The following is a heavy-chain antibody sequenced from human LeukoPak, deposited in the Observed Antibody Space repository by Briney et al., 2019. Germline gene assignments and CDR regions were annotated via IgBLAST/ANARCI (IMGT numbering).Heavy chain of an antibody. CDR3: ARRGYDILTGYHTGD. CDR1: GGSISSSSYY. J-gene: IGHJ4*02. V-gene: IGHV4-39*01. Sequence: SETLSLTCTVSGGSISSSSYYWGWIRQPPGKGLEWIGSIYYSGSTYYNPSLKSRFTISVDTSKNQFSLKLSSVTAADTAVYYCARRGYDILTGYHTGDWGQGTLVTVSS. CDR2: IYYSGST. D-gene: IGHD3-9*01.